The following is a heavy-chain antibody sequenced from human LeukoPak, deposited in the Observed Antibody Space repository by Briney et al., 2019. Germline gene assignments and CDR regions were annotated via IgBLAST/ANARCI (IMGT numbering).Heavy chain of an antibody. CDR2: ISSSSYI. J-gene: IGHJ4*02. Sequence: GGSLRLSCAASGFTFSSYNMNWVRQAPGKGLEWVSSISSSSYIYYADSVRGRFTISRDNAKNPLYLQMNSLTAEDTAVYYCARGPNGSYYFDYWGQGTLVTVSS. V-gene: IGHV3-21*01. D-gene: IGHD5-24*01. CDR3: ARGPNGSYYFDY. CDR1: GFTFSSYN.